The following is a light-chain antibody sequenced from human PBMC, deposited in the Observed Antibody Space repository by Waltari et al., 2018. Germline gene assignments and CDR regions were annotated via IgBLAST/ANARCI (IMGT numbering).Light chain of an antibody. J-gene: IGLJ2*01. Sequence: SSELTPAPAVSVALGQTVRITCQGASLRSDYASWYQQKPGQATVLVIYGKNNRPSGIPDRFSGSSSGNTASLTSTGAQAEDEADYYCNSRDSSGNVVFGGGTKLTVL. CDR3: NSRDSSGNVV. CDR2: GKN. CDR1: SLRSDY. V-gene: IGLV3-19*01.